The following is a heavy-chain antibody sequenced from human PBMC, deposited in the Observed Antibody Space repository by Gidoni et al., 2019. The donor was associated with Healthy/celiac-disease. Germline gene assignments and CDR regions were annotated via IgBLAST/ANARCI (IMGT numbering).Heavy chain of an antibody. CDR3: ASAITAVFDY. CDR2: ISYDGSNT. V-gene: IGHV3-30*04. J-gene: IGHJ4*02. D-gene: IGHD2-2*02. CDR1: GFTFSSYA. Sequence: QVQLVESGGGVVQPGRSLRRSCAASGFTFSSYAMHWVRQAPGKGLEWVAVISYDGSNTYSADSVKGRFTISRDNSKNTLYLHMNSLIAEDTAVYYCASAITAVFDYWGQGTLVTVSS.